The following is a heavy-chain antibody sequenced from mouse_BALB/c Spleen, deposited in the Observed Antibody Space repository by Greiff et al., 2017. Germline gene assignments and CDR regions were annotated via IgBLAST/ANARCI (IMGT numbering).Heavy chain of an antibody. J-gene: IGHJ3*01. Sequence: EVMLVESGGGLVKPGGSLKLSCAASGFTFSDYYMYWVRQTPEKRLEWVATISDGGSYTYYPDSVKGRFTISRDNAKNNLYLQMSSLKSEDTAMYYCAREGYYRYGWFAYWGQGTLVTVSA. D-gene: IGHD2-14*01. CDR1: GFTFSDYY. V-gene: IGHV5-4*02. CDR3: AREGYYRYGWFAY. CDR2: ISDGGSYT.